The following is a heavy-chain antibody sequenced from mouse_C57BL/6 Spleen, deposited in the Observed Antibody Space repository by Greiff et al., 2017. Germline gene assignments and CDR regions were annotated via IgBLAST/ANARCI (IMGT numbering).Heavy chain of an antibody. CDR3: ARPRVWFAMED. Sequence: DVQLVESGGDLVKPGGSLKLSCAASGFTFSSYGMSWVRQTPDKRLEWVATISRGGSYTYYPDSVKGRFTISRDNAKNTLYLQMSSLKAEDTAMYYCARPRVWFAMEDWGQGASVTVSS. D-gene: IGHD2-2*01. V-gene: IGHV5-6*01. J-gene: IGHJ4*01. CDR1: GFTFSSYG. CDR2: ISRGGSYT.